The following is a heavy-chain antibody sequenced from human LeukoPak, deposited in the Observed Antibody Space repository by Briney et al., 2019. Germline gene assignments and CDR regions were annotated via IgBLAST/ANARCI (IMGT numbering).Heavy chain of an antibody. CDR3: AKDMRGVVLVPRAYYFDS. V-gene: IGHV3-23*01. D-gene: IGHD2-8*02. J-gene: IGHJ4*02. CDR1: GFTFSAYG. Sequence: PGGSLRLSCVGSGFTFSAYGMSWVRQAPGKGLESVSSIIGSDGATSYADSVKGRFTISRDNSKNTLYLQMNSLRAEDTAVYYCAKDMRGVVLVPRAYYFDSWGQGTLVTVSS. CDR2: IIGSDGAT.